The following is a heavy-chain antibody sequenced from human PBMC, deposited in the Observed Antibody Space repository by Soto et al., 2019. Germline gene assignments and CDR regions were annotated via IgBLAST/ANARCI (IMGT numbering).Heavy chain of an antibody. CDR3: ARGEYSSKDYYYYMDV. CDR2: IYPGDSDT. D-gene: IGHD6-6*01. CDR1: GYSFTSYW. J-gene: IGHJ6*03. Sequence: PGESLKISCKGSGYSFTSYWIGWVRQMPGKGLEWMGIIYPGDSDTRYSPSFQGQVTISADKSISTAYLQWSSLKASDTAMYYCARGEYSSKDYYYYMDVWGKGTTVTV. V-gene: IGHV5-51*01.